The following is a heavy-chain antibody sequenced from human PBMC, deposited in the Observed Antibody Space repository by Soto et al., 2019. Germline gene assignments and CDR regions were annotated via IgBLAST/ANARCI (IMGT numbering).Heavy chain of an antibody. V-gene: IGHV4-31*03. CDR1: GGSISSGGYH. CDR3: ARDGYCGGDCYSAAFDI. Sequence: SETLSLTCTVSGGSISSGGYHWSWIRQHPGKGLEWIGYIHYSGSTYYNPSLKSRVTISVDTSKNQFSLKLSSVTAADTAVYYCARDGYCGGDCYSAAFDIWGQGTMVTVSS. J-gene: IGHJ3*02. CDR2: IHYSGST. D-gene: IGHD2-21*02.